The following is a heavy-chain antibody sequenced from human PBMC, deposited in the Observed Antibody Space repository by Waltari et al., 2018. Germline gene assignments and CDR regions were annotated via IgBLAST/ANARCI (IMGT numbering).Heavy chain of an antibody. CDR3: SRLATTSYYGMDV. J-gene: IGHJ6*02. V-gene: IGHV4-61*02. CDR2: IYTSGST. Sequence: QVQLQESGPGLVKPSQTLSLTCTVPGGSISSGSYYWSWIRQPAGKGLEWIGRIYTSGSTNYNPSLKSRVTISVDTSKNQFTLKLSSVTAADTAVYYCSRLATTSYYGMDVWGQGTTVTVSS. D-gene: IGHD3-16*01. CDR1: GGSISSGSYY.